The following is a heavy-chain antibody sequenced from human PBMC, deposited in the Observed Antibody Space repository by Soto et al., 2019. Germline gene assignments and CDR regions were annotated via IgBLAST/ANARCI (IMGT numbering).Heavy chain of an antibody. CDR3: ARLIGNSWLDS. CDR2: IYYSGST. D-gene: IGHD2-8*01. V-gene: IGHV4-31*03. J-gene: IGHJ5*01. Sequence: SETMDLTCTVSGASMSSGGYYWTWIRQSPGKGLEWIGYIYYSGSTYYNPSLESRVAISLDTSRSQFSLTLHSVTAADTAIYYCARLIGNSWLDSWGQGTLVTVSS. CDR1: GASMSSGGYY.